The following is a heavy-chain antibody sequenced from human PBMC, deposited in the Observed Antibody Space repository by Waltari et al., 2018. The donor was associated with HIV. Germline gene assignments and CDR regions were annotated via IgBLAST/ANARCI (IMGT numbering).Heavy chain of an antibody. J-gene: IGHJ6*02. CDR2: INHSGST. Sequence: QVQLQQWGAGLLKPSETLSLTCAVYGGSFSGYYWSWIRQPPGKGLEWIGEINHSGSTNYNPSLKSRVTISVDTSKNQFSLKLSSVTAADTAVYYCARATYTRGVVIANDYYYYGMDVWGQGTTVTVSS. CDR3: ARATYTRGVVIANDYYYYGMDV. V-gene: IGHV4-34*01. D-gene: IGHD2-21*01. CDR1: GGSFSGYY.